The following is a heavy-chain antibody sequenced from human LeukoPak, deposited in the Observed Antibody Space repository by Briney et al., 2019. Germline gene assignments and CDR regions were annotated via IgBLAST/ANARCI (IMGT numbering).Heavy chain of an antibody. J-gene: IGHJ3*02. CDR1: GFTFSSYS. D-gene: IGHD3-22*01. CDR3: LYYDSSGYEAFDI. CDR2: ISSSSSYI. V-gene: IGHV3-21*01. Sequence: GGSLRLSCAASGFTFSSYSMNWVRQAPGKGLEWVSSISSSSSYIYYADSVKGRFTISRDNAKNSLYLQMNSLRAEDTAVYYCLYYDSSGYEAFDIWGQGTMVTVSS.